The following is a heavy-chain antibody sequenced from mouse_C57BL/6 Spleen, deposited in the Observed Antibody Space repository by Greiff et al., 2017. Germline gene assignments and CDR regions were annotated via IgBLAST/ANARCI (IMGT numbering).Heavy chain of an antibody. CDR2: IYPGSGNT. CDR1: GYSFTSYY. J-gene: IGHJ2*01. V-gene: IGHV1-66*01. CDR3: ARWDGYLGY. Sequence: QVQLQQSGPELVKPGASVKISCKASGYSFTSYYIHWVKQRPGQGLEWIGWIYPGSGNTKYNEKFKGKATLTSDTSSSTAYMQLSSLTSEDSAGYYCARWDGYLGYWGQGTTLTVSS. D-gene: IGHD2-3*01.